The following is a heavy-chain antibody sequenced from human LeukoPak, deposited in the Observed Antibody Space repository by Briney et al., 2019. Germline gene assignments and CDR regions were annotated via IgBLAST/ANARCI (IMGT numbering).Heavy chain of an antibody. Sequence: GRTLRLSCAASGFTFSSYGMHWVRQAPGKGLEWVAVISYGGSNKYYADSVKGRFTISRDNSKNTLYLQMNSLRAEDTAVYYCAKALGIGGEVWGEGTLVTVST. CDR1: GFTFSSYG. V-gene: IGHV3-30*18. D-gene: IGHD3-10*01. CDR3: AKALGIGGEV. CDR2: ISYGGSNK. J-gene: IGHJ1*01.